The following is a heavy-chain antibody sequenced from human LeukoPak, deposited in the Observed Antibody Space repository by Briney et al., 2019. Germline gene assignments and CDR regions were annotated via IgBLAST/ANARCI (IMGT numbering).Heavy chain of an antibody. CDR1: GFSLSTYW. Sequence: GGSLRLSFAASGFSLSTYWMSWVRPAPGKGLEWVANIKQDGSEQYYWDSVKGRFTISRDNANNSLFLQMDSLTAEDTAVYYCAREGRWRYDILTGYFDYWGQGILVTVSS. V-gene: IGHV3-7*01. CDR3: AREGRWRYDILTGYFDY. J-gene: IGHJ4*02. D-gene: IGHD3-9*01. CDR2: IKQDGSEQ.